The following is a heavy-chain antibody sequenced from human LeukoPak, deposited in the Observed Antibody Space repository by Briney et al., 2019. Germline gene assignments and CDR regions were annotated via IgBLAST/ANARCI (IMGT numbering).Heavy chain of an antibody. D-gene: IGHD3-10*01. V-gene: IGHV4-39*01. J-gene: IGHJ3*02. Sequence: KPSETLSLTCTVSGGSISSSSYYWGWIRQPPGRGLEWIGSIYYSGSTYYNPSLKSRVTISVDTSKNQFSLKVSSVTAADTAVYYCARRELLSTPDAFDIWGQGTMVTVSS. CDR1: GGSISSSSYY. CDR2: IYYSGST. CDR3: ARRELLSTPDAFDI.